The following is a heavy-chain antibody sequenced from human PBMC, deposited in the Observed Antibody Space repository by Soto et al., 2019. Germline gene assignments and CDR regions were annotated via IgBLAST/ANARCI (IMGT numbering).Heavy chain of an antibody. Sequence: PGESLKISCKASGYTFSTYWIGWVRQMPGRGLEWMGFIYPGDSDTSYSPSFQGQVTISADKSTSTVYLQWSSLKASDTAMYYCARQKLWMATINNDAFDIWGQGTMVTVS. CDR1: GYTFSTYW. CDR3: ARQKLWMATINNDAFDI. D-gene: IGHD2-21*01. J-gene: IGHJ3*02. CDR2: IYPGDSDT. V-gene: IGHV5-51*01.